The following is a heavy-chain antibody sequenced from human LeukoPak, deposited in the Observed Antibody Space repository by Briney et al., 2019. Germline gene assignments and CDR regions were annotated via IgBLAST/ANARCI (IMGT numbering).Heavy chain of an antibody. D-gene: IGHD6-13*01. J-gene: IGHJ4*02. CDR1: GGTFSSYA. CDR3: ASAHYDLIAAAGRD. CDR2: IIPILGIA. V-gene: IGHV1-69*04. Sequence: SVKVSCKASGGTFSSYAISWVRQAPGQGLEWMGRIIPILGIANYAQKFQGRVTITADKSTSTAYMELSSLRSEDAAAYYCASAHYDLIAAAGRDWGQGTLVTVSS.